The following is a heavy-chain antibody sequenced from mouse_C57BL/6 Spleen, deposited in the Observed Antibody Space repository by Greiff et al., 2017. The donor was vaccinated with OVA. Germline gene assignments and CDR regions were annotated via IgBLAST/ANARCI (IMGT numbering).Heavy chain of an antibody. J-gene: IGHJ2*01. CDR1: GYAFSSYW. V-gene: IGHV1-80*01. D-gene: IGHD1-1*01. CDR3: ARGTTVVATGGFDY. Sequence: QVQLKESGAELVKPGASVKISCKASGYAFSSYWMNWVKQRPGKGLAWIGQIYPGDGDTNYNGKFKGKATLTADKSSSTAYMQLSSLTSEDSAVYFCARGTTVVATGGFDYWGQGTTLTVSS. CDR2: IYPGDGDT.